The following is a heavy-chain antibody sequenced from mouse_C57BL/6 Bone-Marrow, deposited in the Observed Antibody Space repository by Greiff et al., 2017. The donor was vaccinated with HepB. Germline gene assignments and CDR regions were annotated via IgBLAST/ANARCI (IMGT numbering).Heavy chain of an antibody. J-gene: IGHJ1*03. D-gene: IGHD1-1*01. Sequence: EVHLVESGGGLVKPGGSLKLSCAASGFTFSSYAMSWVRQTPEKRLEWVATISDGGSYTYYPDNVKGRFTISRDNAKNNLYLQMSHLKSEDTAMYYCARDLFTTVVFWYFDVWGTGTTVTVSS. CDR3: ARDLFTTVVFWYFDV. CDR2: ISDGGSYT. CDR1: GFTFSSYA. V-gene: IGHV5-4*01.